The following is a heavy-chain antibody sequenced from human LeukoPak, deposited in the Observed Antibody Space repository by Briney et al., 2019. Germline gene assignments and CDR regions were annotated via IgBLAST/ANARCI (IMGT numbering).Heavy chain of an antibody. D-gene: IGHD3-3*01. CDR3: ARDGFYDFWSGYSGFDY. J-gene: IGHJ4*02. Sequence: ASVKVSCKASGYTFTGYYMHWVRQAPGQGLEWMGWINPNSGGTNYAQKFQGRVTMTRDTPISTAYMELSRLRSDDTAVYYCARDGFYDFWSGYSGFDYWGQGTLVTVSS. V-gene: IGHV1-2*02. CDR1: GYTFTGYY. CDR2: INPNSGGT.